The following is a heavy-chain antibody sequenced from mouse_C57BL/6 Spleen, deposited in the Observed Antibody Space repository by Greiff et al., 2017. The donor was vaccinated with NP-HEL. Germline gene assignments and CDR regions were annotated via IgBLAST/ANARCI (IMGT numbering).Heavy chain of an antibody. V-gene: IGHV2-5*01. CDR2: IWRGGST. Sequence: VQGVESGPGLVQPSQSLSITCTVSGFSLTSYGVHWVRQSPGKGLEWLGVIWRGGSTDYNAAFMSRLSITKDNSKSQVFFKMNSLQADDTAIYYCAAHYYGSTPFAYWGQGTLVTVSA. CDR3: AAHYYGSTPFAY. J-gene: IGHJ3*01. D-gene: IGHD1-1*01. CDR1: GFSLTSYG.